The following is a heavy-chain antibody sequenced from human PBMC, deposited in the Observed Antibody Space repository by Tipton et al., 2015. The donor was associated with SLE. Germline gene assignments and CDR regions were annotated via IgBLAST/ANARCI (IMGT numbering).Heavy chain of an antibody. Sequence: VQLVQSGAEVKKPGESLKISCKGSGYSFPNYWIGWVRQMPGKGLEWMGIIYPGDSDTRYSPSFQGQVTISVDKSISTAYLQWSSLRASDTAMYYCARPLSSRALDAFDIWGLGTMVTVSS. D-gene: IGHD3-10*01. V-gene: IGHV5-51*03. CDR1: GYSFPNYW. CDR3: ARPLSSRALDAFDI. J-gene: IGHJ3*02. CDR2: IYPGDSDT.